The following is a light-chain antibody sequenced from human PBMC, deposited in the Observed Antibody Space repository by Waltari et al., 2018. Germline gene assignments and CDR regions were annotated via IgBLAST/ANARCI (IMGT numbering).Light chain of an antibody. J-gene: IGLJ2*01. CDR1: SNYIGANDY. V-gene: IGLV2-14*03. CDR2: DVS. Sequence: QSVVTQPASVFGSPGQSISIPCTGTSNYIGANDYVSWYQQHPGRAPQLVIYDVSVRPSGVYIRFSGAKSGNTASLTISGLQAEDEALSYCSSYTLTNPVVFGGGTKLTVL. CDR3: SSYTLTNPVV.